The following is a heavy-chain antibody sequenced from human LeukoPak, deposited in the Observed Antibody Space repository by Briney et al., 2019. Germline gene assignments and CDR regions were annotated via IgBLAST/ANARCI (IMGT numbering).Heavy chain of an antibody. CDR1: GGSISSGGYY. Sequence: SETLSLTCTVSGGSISSGGYYWSWIRQPPGKGLEWIGYIYHSGSTYYNPSLKSRVTISVDRSKNQFSLKLSSVTAADTAVYYCARYDMVRGPFDYWGQGTLVTVSS. D-gene: IGHD3-10*01. CDR3: ARYDMVRGPFDY. V-gene: IGHV4-30-2*01. J-gene: IGHJ4*02. CDR2: IYHSGST.